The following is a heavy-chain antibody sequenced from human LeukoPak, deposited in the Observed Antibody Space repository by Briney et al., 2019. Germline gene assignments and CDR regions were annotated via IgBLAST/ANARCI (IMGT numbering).Heavy chain of an antibody. D-gene: IGHD3-10*01. CDR3: ARERPPMVRGVIGY. V-gene: IGHV3-33*08. CDR2: IWYDGSNK. Sequence: ESGGSLRLSCAASGFTFRSYGMHWVRQAPGEGLEWVAVIWYDGSNKYYADSVKGRFTISRDNSKNTLYLQMNSLRAEDTAVYYCARERPPMVRGVIGYWGQGTLVTVSS. CDR1: GFTFRSYG. J-gene: IGHJ4*02.